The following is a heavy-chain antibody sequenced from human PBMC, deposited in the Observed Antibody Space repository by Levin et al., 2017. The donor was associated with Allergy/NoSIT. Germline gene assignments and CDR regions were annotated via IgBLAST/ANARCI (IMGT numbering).Heavy chain of an antibody. CDR2: ISSSGSTI. CDR3: ARQLGNFWSGDNYFDY. Sequence: GGSLRLSCAASGFTFSSYEMNWVRQAPGKGLEWVSYISSSGSTIYYADSVKGRFTISRDNAKNSLYLQMNSLRAEDTAVYYCARQLGNFWSGDNYFDYWGQGTLVTVSS. CDR1: GFTFSSYE. J-gene: IGHJ4*02. D-gene: IGHD3-3*01. V-gene: IGHV3-48*03.